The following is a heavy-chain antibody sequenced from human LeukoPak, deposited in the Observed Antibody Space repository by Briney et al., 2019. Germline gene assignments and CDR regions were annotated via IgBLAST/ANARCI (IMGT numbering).Heavy chain of an antibody. CDR1: GFTFSSYW. CDR3: ARVVGDVYFDY. J-gene: IGHJ4*02. Sequence: GGLLRFSCAASGFTFSSYWMSWVRQAPGKGLEWVANIKQDGSEKYYVDSVKGRFTISRDNAKNSLYLQMNSLRAEDTAVYYCARVVGDVYFDYWGQGTLVTVSS. V-gene: IGHV3-7*03. CDR2: IKQDGSEK. D-gene: IGHD2-2*01.